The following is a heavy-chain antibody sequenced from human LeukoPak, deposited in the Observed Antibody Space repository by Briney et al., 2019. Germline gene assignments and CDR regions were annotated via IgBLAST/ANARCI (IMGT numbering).Heavy chain of an antibody. V-gene: IGHV1-69*04. CDR2: IIPILGIA. Sequence: SVKVSCKASGGTFSSYAISWVRQAPGQGPEWMGRIIPILGIANYAQKFQGRVTITADKSTSTAYMELSSLRSEDTAVYYCARGYSRQTCFDYRGQGTLVTVSS. CDR1: GGTFSSYA. D-gene: IGHD6-13*01. J-gene: IGHJ4*02. CDR3: ARGYSRQTCFDY.